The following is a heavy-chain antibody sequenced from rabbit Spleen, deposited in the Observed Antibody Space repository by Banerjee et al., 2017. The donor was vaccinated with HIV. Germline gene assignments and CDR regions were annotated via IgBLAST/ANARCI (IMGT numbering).Heavy chain of an antibody. D-gene: IGHD4-2*01. CDR3: ARDVGIDVYRFSL. J-gene: IGHJ4*01. CDR1: GFDFSSYG. V-gene: IGHV1S39*01. CDR2: IDPLFGST. Sequence: QEQLMESGGGLVQPGGSLKLSCKASGFDFSSYGVSWVRQAPGKGLEWIGYIDPLFGSTYYANWAKGRFTISKTSSTTVTLQMTSLTTADTATYFCARDVGIDVYRFSLWGPGTLVTVS.